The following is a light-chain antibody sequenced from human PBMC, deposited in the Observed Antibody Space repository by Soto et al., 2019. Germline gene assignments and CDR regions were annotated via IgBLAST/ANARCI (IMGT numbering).Light chain of an antibody. CDR2: DAS. CDR1: QSVSGW. CDR3: QQFKDYVWT. V-gene: IGKV1-5*01. J-gene: IGKJ1*01. Sequence: DIQMTQSPSTLSASVGDTVTVTCRASQSVSGWLAWYQQKPGEAPKLLIYDASTLERGVPSRFSGSGSGTEFTLIISNLQPDDFATYYCQQFKDYVWTFGQGTKV.